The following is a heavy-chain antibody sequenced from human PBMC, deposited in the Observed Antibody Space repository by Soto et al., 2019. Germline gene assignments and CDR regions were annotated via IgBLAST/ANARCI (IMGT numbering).Heavy chain of an antibody. CDR3: ARRNVLLWFGELLGYFDY. CDR2: IYYSGST. D-gene: IGHD3-10*01. CDR1: GGSISSYY. V-gene: IGHV4-59*08. J-gene: IGHJ4*02. Sequence: QVQLQESGPGLVKPSETLSLTCTVSGGSISSYYWSWIRQPPGKGLEWIGYIYYSGSTNYNPSLKRRVTISVDTSKNQFSLKLSSVTAADTAVYYCARRNVLLWFGELLGYFDYWGQGTLVTVSS.